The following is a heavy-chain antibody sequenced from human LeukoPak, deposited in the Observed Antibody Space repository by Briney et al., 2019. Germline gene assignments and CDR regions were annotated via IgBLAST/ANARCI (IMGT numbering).Heavy chain of an antibody. D-gene: IGHD2-15*01. CDR1: GGSISSSSYY. Sequence: SETLSLTCTVSGGSISSSSYYWGWIRQPPGKGLEWIGSIYYSGSTYYNPSLKSRVTISLDTSRSQFSLMLSSVTAADTAVYYCARRVVGGSDAIEIWGQGTMVSVSP. V-gene: IGHV4-39*07. J-gene: IGHJ3*02. CDR2: IYYSGST. CDR3: ARRVVGGSDAIEI.